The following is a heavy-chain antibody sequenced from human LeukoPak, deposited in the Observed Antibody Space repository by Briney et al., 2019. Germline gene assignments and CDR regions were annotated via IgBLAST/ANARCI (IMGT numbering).Heavy chain of an antibody. CDR3: ARLGPRDTYYYDSSGYRNYGMDV. D-gene: IGHD3-22*01. CDR1: GGSFSGYY. Sequence: PSETLSLTCAVYGGSFSGYYWSWIRQPPGKGLEWIGEINHSGSTNYNPSLKSRVTISVDTSKNQFSLKLSSVTAADTAVYYCARLGPRDTYYYDSSGYRNYGMDVWGQGTTVTVSS. J-gene: IGHJ6*02. CDR2: INHSGST. V-gene: IGHV4-34*01.